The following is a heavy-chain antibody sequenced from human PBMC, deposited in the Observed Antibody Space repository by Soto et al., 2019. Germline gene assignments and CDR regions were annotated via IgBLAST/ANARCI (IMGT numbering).Heavy chain of an antibody. Sequence: EVQLVESGGGLVQPGGSLRLSCVASGFTFSSHWMSWVRQAPGKGLEWVANIKRDGSQTYYVGSVKGRFTISRDNAKNSLYLQMSSLRDDDTGVYYCAKEESAVTRKLSLDTWGQGTLVTVS. CDR3: AKEESAVTRKLSLDT. V-gene: IGHV3-7*03. D-gene: IGHD4-17*01. J-gene: IGHJ5*02. CDR1: GFTFSSHW. CDR2: IKRDGSQT.